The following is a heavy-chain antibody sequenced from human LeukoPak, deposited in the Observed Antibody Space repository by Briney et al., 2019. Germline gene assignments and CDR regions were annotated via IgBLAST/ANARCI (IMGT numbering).Heavy chain of an antibody. CDR1: GFTFDDYA. CDR2: ISWNSGSI. J-gene: IGHJ5*02. D-gene: IGHD3-10*01. CDR3: AASTMVRGASQLGFDP. Sequence: PGGSLRLSCAASGFTFDDYAMHWVRQAPGKGLEWVSGISWNSGSIGYADSVKGRFTISRDNAKNSLYLQMNSLRAEDTALYYCAASTMVRGASQLGFDPWGQGTLVTVSS. V-gene: IGHV3-9*01.